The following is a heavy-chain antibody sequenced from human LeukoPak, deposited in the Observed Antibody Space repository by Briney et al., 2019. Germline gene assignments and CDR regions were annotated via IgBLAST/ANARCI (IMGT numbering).Heavy chain of an antibody. D-gene: IGHD3-3*01. V-gene: IGHV4-39*07. J-gene: IGHJ4*02. CDR2: IYYSGST. CDR3: ARDKTFEVVNFFDY. Sequence: SETLSLTCTVSGGSISSGSYYWGWIRQPPGKGLEWIGSIYYSGSTYFNPSLKSRITVSLDTSKNQLSLKLSSVTAADTAVYYCARDKTFEVVNFFDYWAREPWSPSPQ. CDR1: GGSISSGSYY.